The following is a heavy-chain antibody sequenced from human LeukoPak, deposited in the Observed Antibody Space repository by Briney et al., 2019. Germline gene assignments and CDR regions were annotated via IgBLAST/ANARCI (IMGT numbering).Heavy chain of an antibody. CDR2: IKQDGSEK. CDR3: ARGGYGGNSSSPGY. D-gene: IGHD4-23*01. CDR1: GFTVSSNY. V-gene: IGHV3-7*04. J-gene: IGHJ4*02. Sequence: PGGSLRLSCAASGFTVSSNYMSWVRQAPGKGLEWVANIKQDGSEKYYVDSVKGRFTISRDNAKNSLYLQMNSLRAEDTAVYYCARGGYGGNSSSPGYWGQGTLVTVSS.